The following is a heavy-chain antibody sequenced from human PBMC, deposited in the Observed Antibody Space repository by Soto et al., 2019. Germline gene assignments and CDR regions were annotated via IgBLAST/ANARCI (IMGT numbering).Heavy chain of an antibody. V-gene: IGHV6-1*01. CDR2: TYYRSKWYN. D-gene: IGHD6-6*01. CDR1: GDSVSSNSAA. J-gene: IGHJ3*02. Sequence: PSQTLSLTFAISGDSVSSNSAAWNWIRQSPSRGLEWLGRTYYRSKWYNDYAVSVKSRITINPDTSNNQFSLQLNSVTPEDTAVYYCARGKAGIAARRSLNAFDIWGQGTMVTVSS. CDR3: ARGKAGIAARRSLNAFDI.